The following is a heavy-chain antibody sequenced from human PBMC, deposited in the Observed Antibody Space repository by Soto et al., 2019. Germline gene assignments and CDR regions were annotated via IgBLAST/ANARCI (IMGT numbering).Heavy chain of an antibody. CDR1: GYTFTSYA. V-gene: IGHV1-3*01. J-gene: IGHJ6*03. D-gene: IGHD2-15*01. Sequence: ASVKVSCKASGYTFTSYAMHWVRQAPGQRLEWMGWINAGNGNTKYSQKFQGRVTITRDTSASTAYMELSSLRSEDTAVYYCARGYCSGGSCYYYYYYMDVRGKGTTVTVSS. CDR3: ARGYCSGGSCYYYYYYMDV. CDR2: INAGNGNT.